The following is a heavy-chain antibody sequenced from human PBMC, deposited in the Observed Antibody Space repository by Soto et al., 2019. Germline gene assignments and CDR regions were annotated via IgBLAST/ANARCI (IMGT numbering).Heavy chain of an antibody. CDR3: ARDYYYDSSGYLGRYYYYGMDV. J-gene: IGHJ6*02. Sequence: ASVKVSCKASGYTFTGYYMHWVRQAPGQGLEWMGWINPNSGGTNYAQKFQGWVTMTRDTSISTAYMELSRLKSDDTAVYYCARDYYYDSSGYLGRYYYYGMDVWGQGTTVTVSS. D-gene: IGHD3-22*01. CDR2: INPNSGGT. V-gene: IGHV1-2*04. CDR1: GYTFTGYY.